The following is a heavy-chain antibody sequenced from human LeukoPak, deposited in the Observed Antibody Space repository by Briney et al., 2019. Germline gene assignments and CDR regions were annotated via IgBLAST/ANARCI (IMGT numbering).Heavy chain of an antibody. V-gene: IGHV3-21*01. J-gene: IGHJ3*02. CDR2: ISSSSSYI. CDR3: ASYSRTFDFWSGLDAFDI. D-gene: IGHD3-3*01. Sequence: GGSLRLSCAASGFTFSIYSMNWVRQAPGKGLEWVSSISSSSSYIYYADSVKGRFTISRDNAKNSLYLQMNSLRAEDTAVYYCASYSRTFDFWSGLDAFDIWGQGTMVTVSS. CDR1: GFTFSIYS.